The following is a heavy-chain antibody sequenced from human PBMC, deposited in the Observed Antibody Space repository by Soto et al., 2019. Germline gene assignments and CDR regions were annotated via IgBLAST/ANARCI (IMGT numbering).Heavy chain of an antibody. Sequence: QVQLVESGGGVVQPGRSLRLSCAASGFTFSSYGMHWVRQAPGKGLEWVAVISYDGSNKYYADSVKGRFTISRDNSKNTRYLQMNSLRAEDTAVYYCAKDWIPMTTVTTGGMDVWGQGTTVTVSS. V-gene: IGHV3-30*18. CDR2: ISYDGSNK. CDR1: GFTFSSYG. CDR3: AKDWIPMTTVTTGGMDV. D-gene: IGHD4-17*01. J-gene: IGHJ6*02.